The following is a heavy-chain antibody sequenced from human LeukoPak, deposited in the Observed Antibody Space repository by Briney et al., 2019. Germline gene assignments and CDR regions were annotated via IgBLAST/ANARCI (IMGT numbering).Heavy chain of an antibody. CDR3: AGEAGIAVAAAPDAFDI. D-gene: IGHD6-19*01. CDR1: GDSVSSNSGA. Sequence: SQTLSLTCAISGDSVSSNSGAWNWIRQSPSRGLEWLGRTYYRSKWFHDYALSVKSRITINPDTSKNQFSLQLNSVTPEDTALYYCAGEAGIAVAAAPDAFDIWGQGTMVNVSS. CDR2: TYYRSKWFH. J-gene: IGHJ3*02. V-gene: IGHV6-1*01.